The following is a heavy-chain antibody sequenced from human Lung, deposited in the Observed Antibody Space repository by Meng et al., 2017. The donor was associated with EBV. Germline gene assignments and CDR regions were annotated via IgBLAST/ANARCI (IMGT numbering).Heavy chain of an antibody. CDR2: ITPLYGTT. J-gene: IGHJ4*02. D-gene: IGHD3-22*01. V-gene: IGHV1-69*06. Sequence: QVQLVQSGPEVKKPGSSVKVSCKASGGTFSNYVISWVRQAPGQGLEWMGEITPLYGTTNFAQKFQGRVTIIADKSTRTVYMELSSLRSEDTAVYFCARDGNHNSGYYDFWGQGTLVTVSS. CDR3: ARDGNHNSGYYDF. CDR1: GGTFSNYV.